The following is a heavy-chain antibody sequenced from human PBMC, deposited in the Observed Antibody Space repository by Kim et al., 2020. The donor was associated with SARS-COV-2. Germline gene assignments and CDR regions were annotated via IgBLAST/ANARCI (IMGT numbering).Heavy chain of an antibody. CDR1: GFTFSSYA. Sequence: GGSLRLSCAASGFTFSSYAMHWVRQAPGKGLEWVAVISYDGSNKYYADSVKGRFTISRDNSKNTLYLQMNSLRAEDTAVYYCARSLINVANDYWGQGTLVTVSS. D-gene: IGHD2-15*01. CDR3: ARSLINVANDY. V-gene: IGHV3-30*04. J-gene: IGHJ4*02. CDR2: ISYDGSNK.